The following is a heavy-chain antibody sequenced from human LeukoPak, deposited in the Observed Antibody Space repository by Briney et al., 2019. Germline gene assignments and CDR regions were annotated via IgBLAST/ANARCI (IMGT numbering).Heavy chain of an antibody. CDR3: ARDRAVAGPSYYYYYGMDV. CDR2: INPNSGGT. D-gene: IGHD6-19*01. J-gene: IGHJ6*02. Sequence: ASVKVSCKASGYTFTSYGISWVRQAPGQGLEWMGWINPNSGGTNYAQKFQGRVTMTRDTSISTAYMELSRLRSDDTAVYYCARDRAVAGPSYYYYYGMDVWGQGTTVTVSS. CDR1: GYTFTSYG. V-gene: IGHV1-2*02.